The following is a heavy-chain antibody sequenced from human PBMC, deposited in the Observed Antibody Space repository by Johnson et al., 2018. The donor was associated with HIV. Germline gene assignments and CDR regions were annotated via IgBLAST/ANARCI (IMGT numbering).Heavy chain of an antibody. CDR3: AKDNLVGALTIWGNRAFDS. CDR2: ISWKSGNT. D-gene: IGHD1-26*01. V-gene: IGHV3-9*01. Sequence: VQLVESGGGLVQPGGSLRLSCAASGFTFSSYAMSWVRQAPGKGLEWVSGISWKSGNTGYADSVKGRFTISRNNAKNFVHLQMNSLRADDTALYYCAKDNLVGALTIWGNRAFDSWGQGTMVTVSS. J-gene: IGHJ3*01. CDR1: GFTFSSYA.